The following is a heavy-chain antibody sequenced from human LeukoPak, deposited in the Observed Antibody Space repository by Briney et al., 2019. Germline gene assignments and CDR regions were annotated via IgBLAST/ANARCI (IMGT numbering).Heavy chain of an antibody. CDR3: ARDPGIAAAGFSFFDY. CDR1: GYTFTGSY. V-gene: IGHV1-2*02. J-gene: IGHJ4*02. CDR2: INPNSGGT. D-gene: IGHD6-13*01. Sequence: ASVKVSCKASGYTFTGSYMHWVRQAPGQGLEWMGWINPNSGGTNYAQKFQGRVTMTRDTSISTAYMELSRLRSDDTAVYYCARDPGIAAAGFSFFDYWGQGTLVTVSS.